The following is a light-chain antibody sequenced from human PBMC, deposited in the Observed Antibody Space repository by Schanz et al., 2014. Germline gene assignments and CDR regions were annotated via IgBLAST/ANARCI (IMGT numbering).Light chain of an antibody. V-gene: IGKV4-1*01. CDR2: WAS. CDR3: QQYYSIPMYT. CDR1: QSVLYSPNNKNY. J-gene: IGKJ2*01. Sequence: DIVMTQSPDSLAVSLGERATINCKSSQSVLYSPNNKNYLAWYQQKPGQPPKLLIYWASTRESGVPDRFSGSGSATDFTLTISSLQAEDVAVYYCQQYYSIPMYTFGQGTKLEIK.